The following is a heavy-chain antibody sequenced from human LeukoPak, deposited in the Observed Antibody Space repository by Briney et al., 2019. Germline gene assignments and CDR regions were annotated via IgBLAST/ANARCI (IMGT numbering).Heavy chain of an antibody. CDR1: GFTVSSNY. V-gene: IGHV3-53*01. J-gene: IGHJ4*02. D-gene: IGHD3-22*01. Sequence: GGSLRLSCAASGFTVSSNYMSWVRQAPGKGLEWVSVIYSGGSTYYADSVKGRFTISRDNSKNTLYLQMNSLRAEDTAVYYCAGVRSGYYSDTRISVIGPYDYWGQGTLVTVSS. CDR3: AGVRSGYYSDTRISVIGPYDY. CDR2: IYSGGST.